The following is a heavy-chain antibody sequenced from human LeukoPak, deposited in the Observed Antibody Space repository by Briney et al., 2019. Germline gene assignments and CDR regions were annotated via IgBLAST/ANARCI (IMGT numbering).Heavy chain of an antibody. V-gene: IGHV1-2*02. CDR1: GGTFSSYA. CDR3: ARGPGYYFDY. J-gene: IGHJ4*02. Sequence: ASVKVSCKASGGTFSSYAISWVRQAPGQGLEWMGWINPNSGGTNYAQKFQGRATMTRDTSISTAYMELSRLRSDDTAVYYCARGPGYYFDYWGQGTLVTISS. CDR2: INPNSGGT.